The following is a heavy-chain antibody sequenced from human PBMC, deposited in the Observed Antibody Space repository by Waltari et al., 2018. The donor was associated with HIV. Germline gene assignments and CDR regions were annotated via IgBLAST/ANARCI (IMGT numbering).Heavy chain of an antibody. D-gene: IGHD2-21*02. J-gene: IGHJ6*02. Sequence: EVQLVESGGGLVQPGGSLRLACAASGCTVSSNYMSWVRQAQGKGLEWVSVIYSGGSTYYADSVKGRFTISRDNSKNTLYLQMNSLRAEDTAVYYCASIAYCGGDCYPRGMDVWGQGTTVTVSS. CDR3: ASIAYCGGDCYPRGMDV. CDR1: GCTVSSNY. CDR2: IYSGGST. V-gene: IGHV3-66*01.